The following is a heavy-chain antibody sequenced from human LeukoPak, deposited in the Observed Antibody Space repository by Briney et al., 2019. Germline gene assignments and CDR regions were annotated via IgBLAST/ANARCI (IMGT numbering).Heavy chain of an antibody. V-gene: IGHV3-48*01. CDR3: ARVPIAAAGTCFDY. CDR2: ISSSSSTI. CDR1: GFTFSSYS. D-gene: IGHD6-13*01. Sequence: GGSLRLSCAASGFTFSSYSMNWVRQAPGKGLEWVSYISSSSSTIYYADSVKGRFTISRDNAKNSLYLQMNSLRAEDTAVYYCARVPIAAAGTCFDYWGQGTLVTVSS. J-gene: IGHJ4*02.